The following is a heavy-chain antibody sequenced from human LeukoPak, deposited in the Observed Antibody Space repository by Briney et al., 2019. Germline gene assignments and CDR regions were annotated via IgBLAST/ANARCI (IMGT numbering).Heavy chain of an antibody. V-gene: IGHV1-69*04. CDR2: IIPILGIA. CDR3: ARDQLHDTGYSYGDEYFDY. CDR1: GGTFSSYA. J-gene: IGHJ4*02. D-gene: IGHD5-18*01. Sequence: GASVKVSCKASGGTFSSYAISWVRQAPGQGLEWMGRIIPILGIANYAQKFQGRVTITADKSTSTAYMELSSLRSEDTAVYYCARDQLHDTGYSYGDEYFDYWGQGTLVTVSS.